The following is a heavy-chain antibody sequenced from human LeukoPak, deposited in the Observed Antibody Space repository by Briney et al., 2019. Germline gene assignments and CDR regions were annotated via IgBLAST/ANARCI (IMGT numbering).Heavy chain of an antibody. D-gene: IGHD3-22*01. J-gene: IGHJ4*02. CDR3: AKHGLWLLMNNY. V-gene: IGHV4-34*01. CDR1: GGSFSGYY. Sequence: PSETLSLTCAVYGGSFSGYYWSWIRQPPGKGLEWIGKINHSGSTNYNPSPKSRVTMSVDTSKKQFSLKLSSVTAADTAVYYCAKHGLWLLMNNYWGQGALVTVSS. CDR2: INHSGST.